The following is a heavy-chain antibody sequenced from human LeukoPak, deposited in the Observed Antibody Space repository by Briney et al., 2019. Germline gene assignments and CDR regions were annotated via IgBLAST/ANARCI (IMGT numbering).Heavy chain of an antibody. D-gene: IGHD2-15*01. V-gene: IGHV1-69*13. CDR1: GGTFSSYA. J-gene: IGHJ4*02. Sequence: GASVKVSCKASGGTFSSYAISWVRQAPGQGLEWMGGIIPIFGTANYAQKFQGRVTITADESTSTAYMELSSLRSEDTAVYYCARNRGYCSGGSCSLDYWGQGTLVTVSS. CDR2: IIPIFGTA. CDR3: ARNRGYCSGGSCSLDY.